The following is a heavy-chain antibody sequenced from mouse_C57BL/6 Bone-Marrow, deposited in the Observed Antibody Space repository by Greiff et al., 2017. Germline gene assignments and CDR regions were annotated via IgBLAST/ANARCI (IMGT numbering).Heavy chain of an antibody. D-gene: IGHD2-14*01. Sequence: EVKLVEPGGGLVKPGGSLKLSCAASGFTFSSYAMSWVRQTPEKRLEWVATISNGGSYTYYPDNVKGRFTISRDNAKNNLYLQMSHLKSEDTAMYYCAREEEVPYYWGQGTSVTVSS. J-gene: IGHJ4*01. CDR1: GFTFSSYA. CDR2: ISNGGSYT. V-gene: IGHV5-4*01. CDR3: AREEEVPYY.